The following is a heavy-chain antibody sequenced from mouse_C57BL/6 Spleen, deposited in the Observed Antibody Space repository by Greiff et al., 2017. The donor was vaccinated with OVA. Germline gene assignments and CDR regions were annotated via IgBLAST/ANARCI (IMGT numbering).Heavy chain of an antibody. Sequence: EVQLQQSGPELVKPGASVKISCKASGYTFTDYYMNWVKQSHGKSLEWIGDINPNNGGTSYNQKFKGKATLTVDKSSSTAYMELRSLTSEDSAVYYCARGGYYGARAMDYWGQGTSVTVSS. J-gene: IGHJ4*01. V-gene: IGHV1-26*01. CDR1: GYTFTDYY. CDR3: ARGGYYGARAMDY. CDR2: INPNNGGT. D-gene: IGHD1-2*01.